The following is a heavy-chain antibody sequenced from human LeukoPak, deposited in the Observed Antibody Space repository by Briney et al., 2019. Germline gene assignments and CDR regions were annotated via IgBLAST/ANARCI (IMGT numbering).Heavy chain of an antibody. CDR3: ARDSGSDSGSGYYFDY. V-gene: IGHV3-30*01. CDR2: ISYDGSNK. D-gene: IGHD3-22*01. Sequence: PGGSLRLSCAASGFTFSSYAMHWVRQAPGKGLEWVAVISYDGSNKYYADSVKGRFTISRDNSKNTLYLQMNSLRAEDTAVYYCARDSGSDSGSGYYFDYWGQGTLVTVSS. CDR1: GFTFSSYA. J-gene: IGHJ4*02.